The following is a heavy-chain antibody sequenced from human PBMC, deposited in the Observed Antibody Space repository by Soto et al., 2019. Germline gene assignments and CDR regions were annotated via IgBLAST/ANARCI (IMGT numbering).Heavy chain of an antibody. CDR1: KIAFNTYG. D-gene: IGHD3-9*01. CDR3: ASSGAGTGLRFVVN. CDR2: ISGSGGST. J-gene: IGHJ4*02. V-gene: IGHV3-23*01. Sequence: GGSLRLSCVASKIAFNTYGMSWGRQAPGKELEWVSPISGSGGSTFYADSVKGRFTISRDNSKNTLYLQMNSLRAEDAAVYFCASSGAGTGLRFVVNWGQGT.